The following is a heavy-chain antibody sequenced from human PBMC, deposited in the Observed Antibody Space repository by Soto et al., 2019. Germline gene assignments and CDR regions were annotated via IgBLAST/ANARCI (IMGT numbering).Heavy chain of an antibody. CDR1: IFKFSDYS. V-gene: IGHV3-21*01. D-gene: IGHD3-22*01. CDR3: ATLIKTYYDDSSGYSQDY. CDR2: ISTRSAYI. Sequence: GGSLALSCASSIFKFSDYSMNWVRQAPGKGLEWVSSISTRSAYIHYADAVKGRFIISRDDGKNALILQMNRLRAEDTAVYYCATLIKTYYDDSSGYSQDYWGQGTMVTVSS. J-gene: IGHJ4*02.